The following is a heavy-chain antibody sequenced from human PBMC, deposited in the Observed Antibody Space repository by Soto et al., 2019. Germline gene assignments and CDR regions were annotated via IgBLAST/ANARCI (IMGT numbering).Heavy chain of an antibody. CDR2: ISFNGLSQ. D-gene: IGHD3-16*01. J-gene: IGHJ3*01. CDR3: ARGGRGLRGAFDV. CDR1: GFTFSSFA. V-gene: IGHV3-30*04. Sequence: QEILVESGGGVVQSGTSLRLSCAASGFTFSSFAMHWVRQAPGKGLEWVSVISFNGLSQFYADSVRGRVTVSRDNSKNTLYLQLDSLRPDDTALYSCARGGRGLRGAFDVWGQGTEVSVS.